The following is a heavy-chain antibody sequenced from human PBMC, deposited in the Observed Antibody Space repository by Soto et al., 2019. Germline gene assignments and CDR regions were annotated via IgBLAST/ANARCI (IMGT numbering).Heavy chain of an antibody. CDR3: RGGGVVVAAAAADYYYGMDV. CDR2: IYYSGST. D-gene: IGHD2-2*01. J-gene: IGHJ6*02. V-gene: IGHV4-31*03. CDR1: GGSISSGGYY. Sequence: QVQLQESGPGLVKPSQTLSLTCTVSGGSISSGGYYWSWIRQHPGKGLEWIGYIYYSGSTSYNPPPRRGVATSVVATKKHYSPMMLSLVAAAAAVVYCWRGGGVVVAAAAADYYYGMDVWGQGTTVTVSS.